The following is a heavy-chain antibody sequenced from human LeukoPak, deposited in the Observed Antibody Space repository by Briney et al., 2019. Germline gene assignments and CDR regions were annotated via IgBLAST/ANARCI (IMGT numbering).Heavy chain of an antibody. CDR2: IYYSGST. J-gene: IGHJ4*02. CDR1: GGSISSSSYY. CDR3: ARQDGYIISAFDY. V-gene: IGHV4-39*01. Sequence: SETLSLTCTVSGGSISSSSYYWGWIRQPPGKGLEWIGYIYYSGSTNYNPSLKSRVTISVDTSKNQFSLKLSSVTAADTAVYYCARQDGYIISAFDYWGQGTLVTVSS. D-gene: IGHD5-24*01.